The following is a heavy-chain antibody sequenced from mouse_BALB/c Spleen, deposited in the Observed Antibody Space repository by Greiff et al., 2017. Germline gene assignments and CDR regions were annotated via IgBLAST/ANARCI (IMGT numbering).Heavy chain of an antibody. Sequence: QVQLKQSGPELVRPGVSVKISCKGSGYTFTDYAMHWVKQSHAKSLEWIGVISTYSGNTNYNQKFKGKATMTVDKSSSTAYMELARLTSEDSAIYYCASSVVARDYYAMDYWGQGTSVTVSS. J-gene: IGHJ4*01. CDR3: ASSVVARDYYAMDY. CDR2: ISTYSGNT. D-gene: IGHD1-1*01. V-gene: IGHV1-67*01. CDR1: GYTFTDYA.